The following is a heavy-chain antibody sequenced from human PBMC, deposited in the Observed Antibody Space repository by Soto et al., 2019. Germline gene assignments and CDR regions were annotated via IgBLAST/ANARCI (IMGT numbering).Heavy chain of an antibody. J-gene: IGHJ3*02. V-gene: IGHV4-30-2*01. D-gene: IGHD3-10*01. CDR1: GGPISSGVYS. CDR3: ASGDLAYDRTGPGAFYM. CDR2: IYHIGST. Sequence: SETLSLTCAVSGGPISSGVYSWSWMRQPPGNGLEWIGYIYHIGSTYYNPSLKSRVTISVDRSKNQFSLKLSSVTAADTAVYYCASGDLAYDRTGPGAFYMWGQQKM.